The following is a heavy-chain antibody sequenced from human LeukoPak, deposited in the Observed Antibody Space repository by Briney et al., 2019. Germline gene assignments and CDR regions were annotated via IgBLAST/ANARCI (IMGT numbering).Heavy chain of an antibody. V-gene: IGHV3-30*04. J-gene: IGHJ4*02. CDR1: GFTFSSYA. D-gene: IGHD3-16*01. Sequence: GGSLRLSCAASGFTFSSYAMHWVRQAPGKGLEWVSVIFYDGSKKCYADFVKGRFTISRDNSKNVVYLQMDSLRAEDTAFYYCARSLGETTFDWWGQGTLVTVPS. CDR3: ARSLGETTFDW. CDR2: IFYDGSKK.